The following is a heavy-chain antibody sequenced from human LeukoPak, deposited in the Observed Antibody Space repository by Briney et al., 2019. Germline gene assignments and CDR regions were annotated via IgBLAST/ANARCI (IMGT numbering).Heavy chain of an antibody. V-gene: IGHV3-48*01. CDR1: GFTFSSYG. J-gene: IGHJ4*02. CDR2: ISSSSSTI. D-gene: IGHD3-16*01. CDR3: ARGRFTFGGVFDY. Sequence: PGGSLRLSCAASGFTFSSYGMHWVRQAPGKGLEWVSYISSSSSTIYYADSVKGRFTISRDNAKNSLYLQMNSLRAEDTAVYYCARGRFTFGGVFDYWGQGTLVTVSS.